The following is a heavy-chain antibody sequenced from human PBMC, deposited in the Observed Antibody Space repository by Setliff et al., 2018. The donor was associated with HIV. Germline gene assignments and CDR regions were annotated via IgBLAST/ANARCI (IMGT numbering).Heavy chain of an antibody. D-gene: IGHD6-6*01. Sequence: GESLKISCKGSGYSFTSYWIGWVRQMPGKGLEWMGIIYPGDSDTRYSPSFQGQVTISADKSISTAYLQWSSLKASDTALYYCVKNIGGYSSSSVFDYWGQGTLVTVSS. CDR3: VKNIGGYSSSSVFDY. CDR1: GYSFTSYW. J-gene: IGHJ4*02. CDR2: IYPGDSDT. V-gene: IGHV5-51*01.